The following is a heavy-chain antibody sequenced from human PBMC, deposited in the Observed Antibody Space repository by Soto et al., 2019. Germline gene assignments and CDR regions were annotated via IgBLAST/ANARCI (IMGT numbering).Heavy chain of an antibody. D-gene: IGHD6-19*01. CDR3: ARGPKQWHMHGNWFDP. V-gene: IGHV4-34*01. J-gene: IGHJ5*02. Sequence: TLSLTCAVYGGSFSGYYWSWIRQPPGKGLEWIGEINHSGSTNYNPSLKSRVTISVDTSKNQFSLKLSSVTAADTAVYYCARGPKQWHMHGNWFDPWGQGTLVSVSS. CDR1: GGSFSGYY. CDR2: INHSGST.